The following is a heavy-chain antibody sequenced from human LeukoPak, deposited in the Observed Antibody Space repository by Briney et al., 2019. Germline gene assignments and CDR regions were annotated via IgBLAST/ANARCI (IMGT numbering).Heavy chain of an antibody. V-gene: IGHV1-18*04. CDR1: GYTFTSYG. D-gene: IGHD3-3*01. CDR3: ARWSVSYNWFDP. Sequence: ASVKVSCKASGYTFTSYGISWVRQAPGQGLEWMGWISPYNGNTNYAQRLQDRVTMTTDTSTSTAYMELRSLRSDDTAVYYCARWSVSYNWFDPWGQGTLVTVSS. J-gene: IGHJ5*02. CDR2: ISPYNGNT.